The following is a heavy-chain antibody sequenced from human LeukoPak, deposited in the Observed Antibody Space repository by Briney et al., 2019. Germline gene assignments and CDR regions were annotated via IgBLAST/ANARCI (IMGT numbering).Heavy chain of an antibody. CDR3: ATFLTGYFDY. CDR1: GASLGDYS. J-gene: IGHJ4*02. D-gene: IGHD2/OR15-2a*01. CDR2: IFYRGST. V-gene: IGHV4-59*08. Sequence: SETRPLSCSVSGASLGDYSWSWFRQPPGKRLEWIGNIFYRGSTNYDPSFRSRVSLSMDMSKSQFSLKMTSMTAADTAVYYCATFLTGYFDYWGQ.